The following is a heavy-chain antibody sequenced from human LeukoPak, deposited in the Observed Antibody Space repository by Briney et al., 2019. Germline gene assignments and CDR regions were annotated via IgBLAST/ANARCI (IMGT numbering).Heavy chain of an antibody. V-gene: IGHV1-69*13. D-gene: IGHD2-15*01. CDR1: GGTFSSYA. CDR3: ARDQCSGGSCYPGYNWFDP. CDR2: IIPIFGTA. J-gene: IGHJ5*02. Sequence: SVKVSCKASGGTFSSYAISWVRQAPGQGLEWMGGIIPIFGTASYAQKFQGRVTITADESTSTAYMELSSLRSEDTAVYYCARDQCSGGSCYPGYNWFDPWGQGTLVTVSS.